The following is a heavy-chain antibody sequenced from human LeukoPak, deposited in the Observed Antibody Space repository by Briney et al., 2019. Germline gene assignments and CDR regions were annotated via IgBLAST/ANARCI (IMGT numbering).Heavy chain of an antibody. V-gene: IGHV4-4*02. Sequence: SETLSLTCTVSGGSINSFNWWSWVRQPPGKGLEWIGEIYHSGSTNDNPSLKSRLTISIDTSKNQFSLRLTSVTAADTAVYYCAGGGTYGGGADYWGQGTLVTVSS. CDR1: GGSINSFNW. J-gene: IGHJ4*02. CDR3: AGGGTYGGGADY. D-gene: IGHD1-26*01. CDR2: IYHSGST.